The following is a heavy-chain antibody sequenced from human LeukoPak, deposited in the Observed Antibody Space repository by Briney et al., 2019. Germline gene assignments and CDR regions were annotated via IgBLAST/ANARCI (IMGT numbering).Heavy chain of an antibody. CDR3: AKGSLWFGELSPSIDY. V-gene: IGHV3-9*01. Sequence: PGGSLRLSCAASGFTFDDYAMQWVRQAPGKGLEWVSGISWNSGSIGYADSVKGRFTISRDNAKNSLYLQMNSLRAEDTALYSCAKGSLWFGELSPSIDYWGQGTLVTVSS. CDR2: ISWNSGSI. J-gene: IGHJ4*02. D-gene: IGHD3-10*01. CDR1: GFTFDDYA.